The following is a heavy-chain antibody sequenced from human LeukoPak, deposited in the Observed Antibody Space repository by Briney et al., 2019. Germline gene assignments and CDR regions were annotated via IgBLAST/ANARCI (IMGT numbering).Heavy chain of an antibody. D-gene: IGHD2-15*01. CDR2: ISNDGRSI. CDR1: GFTFSSYG. CDR3: AREACSGSCHSDYFDY. V-gene: IGHV3-30*03. J-gene: IGHJ4*02. Sequence: GESLRLSCAASGFTFSSYGMHWVRQAPAKGLEWVAVISNDGRSIYYADSVKGRFTISRDNSKNTLYLQVNSLRTEDTAVYSCAREACSGSCHSDYFDYWGLGTLVTVSS.